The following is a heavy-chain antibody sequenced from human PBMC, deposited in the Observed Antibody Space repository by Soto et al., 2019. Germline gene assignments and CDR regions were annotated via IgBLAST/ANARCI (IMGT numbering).Heavy chain of an antibody. J-gene: IGHJ6*02. V-gene: IGHV5-10-1*01. CDR2: IDPSDSYT. CDR3: ARLHTPYYYHYGMDV. CDR1: GYSFTSYW. Sequence: GESLKSSCKGSGYSFTSYWISWVRQMPGKGLEWMGRIDPSDSYTNYSPSFQGHVTISADKSISTAYLQWSSLKASDTAMYYCARLHTPYYYHYGMDVWGQGTTVTVSS.